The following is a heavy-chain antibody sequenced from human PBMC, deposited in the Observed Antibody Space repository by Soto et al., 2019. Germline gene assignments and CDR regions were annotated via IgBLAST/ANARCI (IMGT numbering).Heavy chain of an antibody. CDR3: ARGTSGYVTYYYYGMDV. D-gene: IGHD5-12*01. V-gene: IGHV1-8*01. J-gene: IGHJ6*02. CDR1: GYTVTSYD. Sequence: ASVKVSCKASGYTVTSYDINWVRQATGQGLEWMGWMNPNSGNTGYAQKFQGRVTRTRNTSISTAYMELSSLRSEDTAVYYCARGTSGYVTYYYYGMDVLGQGTKVTVSS. CDR2: MNPNSGNT.